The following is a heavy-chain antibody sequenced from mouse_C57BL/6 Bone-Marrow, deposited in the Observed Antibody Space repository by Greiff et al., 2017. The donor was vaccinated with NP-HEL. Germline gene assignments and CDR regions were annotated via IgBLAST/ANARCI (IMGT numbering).Heavy chain of an antibody. CDR1: GYTFTDYY. D-gene: IGHD1-1*01. J-gene: IGHJ3*01. V-gene: IGHV1-19*01. Sequence: EVKLLESGPVLVKPGASVKMSCKASGYTFTDYYMNWVKQSHGKSLEWIGVINPYNGGTSYNQKFKGKATLTVDKSSSTAYMELNSLTSEDSAVYYCARSCSGAYWGQGTLVTVSA. CDR2: INPYNGGT. CDR3: ARSCSGAY.